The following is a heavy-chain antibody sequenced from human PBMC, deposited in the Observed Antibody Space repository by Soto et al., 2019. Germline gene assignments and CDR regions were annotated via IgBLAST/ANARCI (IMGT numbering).Heavy chain of an antibody. D-gene: IGHD5-12*01. CDR1: GGTFSSYA. Sequence: QVQLVQSGAEVKKPGSSAKVSCKASGGTFSSYAISWVRQAPGQGLEWMGGIIPIFGTANYAQKFQGRVTITADESTSTSYMELSSLRSEDTAVYYCARDGARDGYNPYYFDYWGQGTLVTVSS. V-gene: IGHV1-69*01. CDR2: IIPIFGTA. CDR3: ARDGARDGYNPYYFDY. J-gene: IGHJ4*02.